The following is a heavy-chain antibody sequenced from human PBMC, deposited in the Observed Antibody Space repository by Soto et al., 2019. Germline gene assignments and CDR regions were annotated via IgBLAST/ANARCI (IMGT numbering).Heavy chain of an antibody. CDR1: GFTFISYS. CDR3: ARLTTTYYYDSSGSTQH. J-gene: IGHJ1*01. D-gene: IGHD3-22*01. V-gene: IGHV3-30-3*01. CDR2: ISYDGSNK. Sequence: SXRLSCAASGFTFISYSMHWVRQAPGKGLEWVAVISYDGSNKYYADSVKGRFTISRDNSKNTLYLQMNSLRAEDTAVYYCARLTTTYYYDSSGSTQHWGQGTLVTVSS.